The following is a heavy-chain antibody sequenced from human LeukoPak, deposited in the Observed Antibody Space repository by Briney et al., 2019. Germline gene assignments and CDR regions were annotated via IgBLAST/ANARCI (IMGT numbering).Heavy chain of an antibody. V-gene: IGHV4-30-4*01. CDR2: IYSTGST. CDR1: SGSISSGDYY. J-gene: IGHJ4*02. CDR3: ARAQPPCFDY. D-gene: IGHD2-2*01. Sequence: PSETLSLTCTVSSGSISSGDYYWTWIRQPPGKGLEWIGYIYSTGSTYYNPSLRSRVIMSIDTSKNQFSLKLSSMTAADAAVYYCARAQPPCFDYWGQGTLVTVSS.